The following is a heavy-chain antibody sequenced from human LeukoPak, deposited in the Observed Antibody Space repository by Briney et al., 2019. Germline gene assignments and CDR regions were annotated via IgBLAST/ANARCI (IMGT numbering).Heavy chain of an antibody. Sequence: PGGSLRLSCAASGFIFSAYYMSWLRQAPGKGLEWVSYIRPTYTNYADSVKGRFTVSRDDAKNSLSLQMNSLRADDTAIYYCARLSGNYRFDYWGQGTLVTVSS. CDR2: IRPTYT. CDR3: ARLSGNYRFDY. V-gene: IGHV3-11*03. J-gene: IGHJ4*02. D-gene: IGHD1-26*01. CDR1: GFIFSAYY.